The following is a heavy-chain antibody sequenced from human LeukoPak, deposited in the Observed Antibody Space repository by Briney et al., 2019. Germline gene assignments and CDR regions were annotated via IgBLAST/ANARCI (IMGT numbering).Heavy chain of an antibody. D-gene: IGHD1-14*01. CDR3: VRKNRDFNAAFDI. J-gene: IGHJ3*02. V-gene: IGHV3-53*01. CDR1: GFTVSNNY. CDR2: SYSDSNT. Sequence: PGGSLRLSCAASGFTVSNNYMSWARQAPGKGLEWVSISYSDSNTNYPDSVKGRFTISRDTSQNTLSLQMNSLRAEDTAVYYCVRKNRDFNAAFDIWGQGTVVTVSS.